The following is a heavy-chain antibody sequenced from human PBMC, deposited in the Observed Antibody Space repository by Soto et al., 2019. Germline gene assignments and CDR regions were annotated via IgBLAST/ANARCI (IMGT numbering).Heavy chain of an antibody. D-gene: IGHD4-17*01. V-gene: IGHV4-4*07. Sequence: QVQLQESGPGLVKPSETLSLTCTVSGGSITDHYWTWIRQPAGKGLEWIARIYTSGSTNYNPSLKNRVTMSVDKSNNQCSLILRSVTAADTAVYYCARVGGGVWTTGREPWGQGTLVTVAT. CDR3: ARVGGGVWTTGREP. J-gene: IGHJ5*02. CDR1: GGSITDHY. CDR2: IYTSGST.